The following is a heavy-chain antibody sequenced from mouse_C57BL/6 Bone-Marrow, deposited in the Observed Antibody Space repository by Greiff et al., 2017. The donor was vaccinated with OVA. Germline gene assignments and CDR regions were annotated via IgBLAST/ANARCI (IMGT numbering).Heavy chain of an antibody. Sequence: EVQLVESGTVLARPGASVKMSCKTSGYTFTSYWMHWVKQRPGQGLEWIGAIYPGNSDTSYNQKFKGKAKLTAVTSASTAYMELSSLTNEDSAVYYCTRRITTVVASTDYWGQGTTLTVSS. CDR3: TRRITTVVASTDY. CDR2: IYPGNSDT. CDR1: GYTFTSYW. V-gene: IGHV1-5*01. J-gene: IGHJ2*01. D-gene: IGHD1-1*01.